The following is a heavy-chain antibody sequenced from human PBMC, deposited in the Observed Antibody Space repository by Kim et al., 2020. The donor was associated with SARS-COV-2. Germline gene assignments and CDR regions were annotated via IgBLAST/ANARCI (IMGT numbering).Heavy chain of an antibody. J-gene: IGHJ4*02. CDR3: ARGRGVDY. Sequence: GIQKYYVDSAKGQFTSSRDNAKNSVYLQMNSLRGEDTAVYYCARGRGVDYWGQGTLVTVSS. CDR2: GIQK. V-gene: IGHV3-7*04.